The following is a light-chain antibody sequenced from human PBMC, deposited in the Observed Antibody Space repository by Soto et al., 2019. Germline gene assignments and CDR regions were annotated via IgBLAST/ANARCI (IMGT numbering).Light chain of an antibody. J-gene: IGKJ4*01. CDR1: QGVNNW. V-gene: IGKV1D-12*01. Sequence: DIQVTQSPSSVSASVGERVTLSCRASQGVNNWLAWYQQKPGKAPKLLIYTTSNLQSGVPSRFSGSRSGTDFTLTSSSLQPEDFATYYCQQANSSPLTFGGGTKVEIK. CDR3: QQANSSPLT. CDR2: TTS.